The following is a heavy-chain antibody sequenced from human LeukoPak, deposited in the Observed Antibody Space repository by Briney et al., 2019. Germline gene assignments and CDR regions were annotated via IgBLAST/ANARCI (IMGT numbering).Heavy chain of an antibody. CDR2: INPNSGGT. V-gene: IGHV1-2*02. CDR1: LDSFIVGY. CDR3: ASGFTLYTGSYNLQDV. J-gene: IGHJ6*04. D-gene: IGHD1-26*01. Sequence: ASVKVSCKAPLDSFIVGYIHSVPQAPGQGLEWVGWINPNSGGTNYAQKFQGRVTMTRDTSISTAYMELSRLISDDTAVQCCASGFTLYTGSYNLQDVWGKGTTVTVSS.